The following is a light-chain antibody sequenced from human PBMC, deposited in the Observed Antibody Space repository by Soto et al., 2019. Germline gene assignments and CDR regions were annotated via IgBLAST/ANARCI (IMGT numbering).Light chain of an antibody. CDR2: DAS. J-gene: IGKJ4*01. CDR1: QSVSSY. Sequence: EIVLTQHTATLVFPTGERIALLCRASQSVSSYLAWYQQKPGQAPRLLIYDASNRATGVPARFSGSGSGTDFTLTISSLEPEDFAVYYCQQRSNWPLTFGGGTKVDI. CDR3: QQRSNWPLT. V-gene: IGKV3-11*01.